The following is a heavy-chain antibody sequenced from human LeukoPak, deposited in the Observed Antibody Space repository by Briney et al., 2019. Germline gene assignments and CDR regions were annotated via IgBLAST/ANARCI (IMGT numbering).Heavy chain of an antibody. J-gene: IGHJ4*02. CDR3: AKGGHSSGWYHDY. V-gene: IGHV4-59*01. CDR2: IYYSGST. D-gene: IGHD6-19*01. Sequence: SETLSLTCTVSGGSISSYYWSWIRQPPGRGLEWIGYIYYSGSTNYNPSLKSRVTISVDTSKNQFSLKLSSVTAADTAMYYCAKGGHSSGWYHDYWGQGTLVTVSS. CDR1: GGSISSYY.